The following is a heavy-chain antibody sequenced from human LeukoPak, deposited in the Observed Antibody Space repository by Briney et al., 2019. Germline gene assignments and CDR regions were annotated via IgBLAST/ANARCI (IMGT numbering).Heavy chain of an antibody. D-gene: IGHD1-14*01. CDR3: VSPVFINY. CDR1: GFTFSGLG. Sequence: GGSLRLSCSASGFTFSGLGMHWVRQAPGKGLEHVSTIGSDGDSTYYADSVKDRFTISRDNSKNALYLQMTSLRPEDSAVYYCVSPVFINYWGQGTLVTASS. V-gene: IGHV3-64D*06. CDR2: IGSDGDST. J-gene: IGHJ4*01.